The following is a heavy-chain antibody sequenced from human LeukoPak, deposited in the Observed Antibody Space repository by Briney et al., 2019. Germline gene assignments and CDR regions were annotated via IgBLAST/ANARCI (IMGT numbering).Heavy chain of an antibody. J-gene: IGHJ4*02. CDR1: GFSFSVYW. CDR3: ARDGYSSGWYGRDYFDY. CDR2: IKTDGSIT. V-gene: IGHV3-74*01. D-gene: IGHD6-19*01. Sequence: GGSLRLSCAASGFSFSVYWMHWVRQAPGKGPVWVSRIKTDGSITDYADFVKGRFTISRDNAKNTLYLQMNSLRAEDTAVYYCARDGYSSGWYGRDYFDYWGQGTLVTVSS.